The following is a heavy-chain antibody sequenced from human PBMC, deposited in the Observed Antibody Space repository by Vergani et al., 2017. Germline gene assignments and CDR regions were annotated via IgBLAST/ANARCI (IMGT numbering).Heavy chain of an antibody. D-gene: IGHD3-22*01. V-gene: IGHV3-23*01. Sequence: EVQLLESGGGLVQPGGSLRLSCAASGFTFSSYAMSWVRQAPGKGLEWVSAISGSGGSTYYADSVKGRFTISRDNSKNTLYLQMNSLRAEDTAVYYCAKVGGEHYYDSSGYYYSWGQGTLVTVSS. CDR1: GFTFSSYA. CDR3: AKVGGEHYYDSSGYYYS. J-gene: IGHJ4*02. CDR2: ISGSGGST.